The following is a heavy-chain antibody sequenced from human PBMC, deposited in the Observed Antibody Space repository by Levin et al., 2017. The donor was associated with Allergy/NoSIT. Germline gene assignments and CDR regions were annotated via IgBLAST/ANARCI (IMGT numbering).Heavy chain of an antibody. J-gene: IGHJ5*02. D-gene: IGHD6-13*01. CDR1: GYTFTGYY. V-gene: IGHV1-2*04. CDR2: INPNSGGT. Sequence: ASVKVSCKASGYTFTGYYMHWVRQAPGQGLEWMGWINPNSGGTNYAQKFQGWVTMTRDTSISTAYMELSRLRSDDTAVYYCARSGGIAAAGTWTNWFDPWGQGTLVTVSS. CDR3: ARSGGIAAAGTWTNWFDP.